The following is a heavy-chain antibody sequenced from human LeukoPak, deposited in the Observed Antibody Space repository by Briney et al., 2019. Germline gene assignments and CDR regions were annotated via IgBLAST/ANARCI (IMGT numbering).Heavy chain of an antibody. CDR1: GYLINSGYC. CDR3: ASRATVANIYFDS. V-gene: IGHV4-38-2*02. Sequence: SETLSLTCNVSGYLINSGYCWGWFRQSPGKGLEWIGSIYSTGDTYDKRSLKRRVSISVDSSKNQFSLKLRSVTAADTAVYYCASRATVANIYFDSWGQGNLVTVSS. CDR2: IYSTGDT. J-gene: IGHJ4*02. D-gene: IGHD5-12*01.